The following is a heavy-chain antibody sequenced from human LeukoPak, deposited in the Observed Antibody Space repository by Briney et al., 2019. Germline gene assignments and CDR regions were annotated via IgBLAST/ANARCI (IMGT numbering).Heavy chain of an antibody. CDR2: ISSSGSTI. J-gene: IGHJ4*02. D-gene: IGHD3-9*01. Sequence: XLXXFSYISSSGSTIYYADSVKGRFPISRDNAKNSLYLQMNSLRAEDTAFYYCAVYDILTGYFDYWGQGTLVTVSS. CDR3: AVYDILTGYFDY. V-gene: IGHV3-48*03.